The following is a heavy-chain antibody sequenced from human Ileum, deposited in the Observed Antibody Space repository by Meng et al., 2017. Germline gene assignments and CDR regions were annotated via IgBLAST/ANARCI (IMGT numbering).Heavy chain of an antibody. CDR3: ARDATRGGDFDF. D-gene: IGHD4-17*01. CDR2: INEDGSEK. J-gene: IGHJ4*02. V-gene: IGHV3-7*01. CDR1: GFIFTEYW. Sequence: VESGGGLVRPGGSLRLSCAASGFIFTEYWMSWVRQVPGQGLEWVAQINEDGSEKYYADSVKGRFTISRDNAKISMDLQMISLRVEDTAIYYCARDATRGGDFDFWGQGTLVTVSS.